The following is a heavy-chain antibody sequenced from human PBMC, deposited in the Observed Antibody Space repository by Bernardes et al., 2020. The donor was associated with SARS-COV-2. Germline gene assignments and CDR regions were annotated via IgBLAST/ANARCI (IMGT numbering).Heavy chain of an antibody. Sequence: GGSLRLSCAASGFTFDDYAMHWVRQAPGKGLEWVSGISWNSGSIGYADSVKGRFTISRDNAKNSLYLQMNSLRAEDTALYYCAKLPTVTTSDYWGQGTLVTVSS. J-gene: IGHJ4*02. CDR1: GFTFDDYA. D-gene: IGHD4-17*01. CDR3: AKLPTVTTSDY. V-gene: IGHV3-9*01. CDR2: ISWNSGSI.